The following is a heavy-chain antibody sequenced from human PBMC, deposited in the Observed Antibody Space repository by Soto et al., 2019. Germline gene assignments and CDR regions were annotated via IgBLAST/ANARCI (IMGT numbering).Heavy chain of an antibody. CDR1: GGSFTSNNW. CDR3: ASRDPGTSVDY. V-gene: IGHV4-4*02. Sequence: QVQLQESGPGLVKPSGTLSLTCAVSGGSFTSNNWWTWVRQPPGQGLEWIGEIYRTGSTNYNPPLKSRVTISLDKSYNKFSLKVTSLTAADTAVYYCASRDPGTSVDYWGQGTLVTVSS. D-gene: IGHD1-7*01. CDR2: IYRTGST. J-gene: IGHJ4*02.